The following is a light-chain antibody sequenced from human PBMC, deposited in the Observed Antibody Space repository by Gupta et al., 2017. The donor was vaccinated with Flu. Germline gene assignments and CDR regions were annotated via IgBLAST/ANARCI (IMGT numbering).Light chain of an antibody. J-gene: IGKJ1*01. CDR1: QNISTW. CDR3: QQEKSYPWT. CDR2: KAS. Sequence: DIQMTQSPSTLSASVGDRVTITCRASQNISTWLAWYQQKPGKAPKLLIYKASRVKGGVPPRFSGSGTGTEFTLTISSRQPDDLATYYCQQEKSYPWTFGQGTKVEI. V-gene: IGKV1-5*03.